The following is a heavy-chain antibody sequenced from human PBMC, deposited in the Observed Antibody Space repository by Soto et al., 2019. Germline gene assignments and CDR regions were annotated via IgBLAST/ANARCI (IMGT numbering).Heavy chain of an antibody. CDR1: GFTFSSYA. CDR2: ISGSGGST. D-gene: IGHD3-10*01. J-gene: IGHJ4*02. V-gene: IGHV3-23*01. CDR3: AKDIYSITMVRGVIINYFDY. Sequence: PGGSLRLSCAASGFTFSSYAMSWVRQAPGKGLEWVSAISGSGGSTYYADSVKGRFTISRDNSKNTLYLQMNSLRAEDTAVYYCAKDIYSITMVRGVIINYFDYWGQGTLVTVSS.